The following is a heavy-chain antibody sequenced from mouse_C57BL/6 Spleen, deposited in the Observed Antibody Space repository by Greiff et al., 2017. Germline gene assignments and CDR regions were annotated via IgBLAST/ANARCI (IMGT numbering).Heavy chain of an antibody. V-gene: IGHV1-19*01. CDR1: GYTFTDYY. CDR2: INPYNGGT. D-gene: IGHD2-3*01. Sequence: EVQLQQSGPVLVKPGASVKMSCKASGYTFTDYYMNWVKQSHGKSLEWIGVINPYNGGTSYNQKFKGKATLTVDKSSSTAYMELNSLTSEDSAVYYCARYEDYVDYWGQGTTLTVSS. CDR3: ARYEDYVDY. J-gene: IGHJ2*01.